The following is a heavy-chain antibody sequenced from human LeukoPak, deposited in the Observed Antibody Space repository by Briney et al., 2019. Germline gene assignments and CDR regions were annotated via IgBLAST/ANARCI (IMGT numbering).Heavy chain of an antibody. J-gene: IGHJ4*02. V-gene: IGHV4-59*08. CDR3: ARHHWLYYYDSSGHGSYFDY. Sequence: SSETLSLTCAVYGGSFSGYYWSWIRQPPGKGLEWIGYIYYSGSTNYNPSLKSRVTISVDTSKNQFSLKLSSVTAADTAVYYCARHHWLYYYDSSGHGSYFDYWGQGTLVTVSS. CDR2: IYYSGST. CDR1: GGSFSGYY. D-gene: IGHD3-22*01.